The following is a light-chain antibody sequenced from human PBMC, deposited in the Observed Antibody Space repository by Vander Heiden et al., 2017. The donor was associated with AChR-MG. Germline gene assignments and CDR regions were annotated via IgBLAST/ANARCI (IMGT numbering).Light chain of an antibody. CDR3: ATWDDSLNGRV. J-gene: IGLJ3*02. CDR2: RNS. CDR1: SSDIGSNA. Sequence: QSVLTQPPSSSGAPGQRFTISCSGSSSDIGSNAVSWYQQFPGTAPKLLVYRNSQRPSGVPDRFSGSKSGTSASLAISGLQSEDEADYYCATWDDSLNGRVFGGGTRLTVL. V-gene: IGLV1-44*01.